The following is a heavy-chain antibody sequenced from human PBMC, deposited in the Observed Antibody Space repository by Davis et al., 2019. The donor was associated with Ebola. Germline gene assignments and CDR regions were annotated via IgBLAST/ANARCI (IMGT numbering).Heavy chain of an antibody. CDR2: IYHSGST. V-gene: IGHV4-30-2*01. J-gene: IGHJ4*02. CDR3: ARGSQWLGPDY. D-gene: IGHD6-19*01. Sequence: SETLSLTCAVSGGSISSGGYSWSWIRQPPGKGLEWIGYIYHSGSTYYNPSLKSRVTISVDRSKNQFSLKLSSVTAADTAVYYCARGSQWLGPDYWGQGTLVTVSS. CDR1: GGSISSGGYS.